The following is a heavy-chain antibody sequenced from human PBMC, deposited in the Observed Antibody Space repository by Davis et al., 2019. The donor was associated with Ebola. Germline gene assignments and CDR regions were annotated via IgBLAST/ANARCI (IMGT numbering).Heavy chain of an antibody. CDR3: VTEGDLDSSSDCFHY. CDR2: ISYDGSNE. J-gene: IGHJ4*02. CDR1: VFPFSSYA. V-gene: IGHV3-30*04. D-gene: IGHD6-6*01. Sequence: GESLKISCAVSVFPFSSYAMHWVRQAPGKGLEWVAVISYDGSNEDYADSVKGRFTISRDNSKNTLFLQMNSLRAEDTALYYCVTEGDLDSSSDCFHYWGQGTLVTVSS.